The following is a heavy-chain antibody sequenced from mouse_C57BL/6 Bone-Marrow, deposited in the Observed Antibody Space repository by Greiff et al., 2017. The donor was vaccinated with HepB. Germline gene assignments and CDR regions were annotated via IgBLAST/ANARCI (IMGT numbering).Heavy chain of an antibody. Sequence: QVQLQQPGAELVKPGASVKMSCKASGYTFTSYWITWVKQRPGQGLEWIGDIYPGSGSTNYNEKFKSKATLTVDTSSSTAYMQLSSLTSEDSAVYYCAILDHYYGSSWYFDVWGTGTTVTVSS. CDR3: AILDHYYGSSWYFDV. CDR1: GYTFTSYW. D-gene: IGHD1-1*01. V-gene: IGHV1-55*01. J-gene: IGHJ1*03. CDR2: IYPGSGST.